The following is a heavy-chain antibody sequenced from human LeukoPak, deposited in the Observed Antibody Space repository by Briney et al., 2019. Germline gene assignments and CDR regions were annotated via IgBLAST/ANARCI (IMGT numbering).Heavy chain of an antibody. V-gene: IGHV4-39*01. CDR3: ARVVRHYGDYPYYYYGMDV. CDR2: IYYSGST. D-gene: IGHD4-17*01. Sequence: SETLSLTCTVSGGSISSSSYYWGWIRQPPGKGLEWIGSIYYSGSTYYTPSLNTPVTISVDTSNNQFSLKLSSVTAADTAVYYCARVVRHYGDYPYYYYGMDVWGQGTTVTVSS. J-gene: IGHJ6*02. CDR1: GGSISSSSYY.